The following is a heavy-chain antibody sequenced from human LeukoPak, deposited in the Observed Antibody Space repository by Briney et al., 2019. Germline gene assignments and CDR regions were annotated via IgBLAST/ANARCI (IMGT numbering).Heavy chain of an antibody. CDR2: INHSGST. V-gene: IGHV4-34*01. J-gene: IGHJ3*02. CDR1: GGSFSGYY. D-gene: IGHD2/OR15-2a*01. Sequence: SETLSLTCAVYGGSFSGYYWSWIRQPPGKGLEWIGEINHSGSTNFNPSLKSRVIISVDTSKNQFSLKLSSVTAADTAVYYCARFYDRQGSNDAFDIWGQGTMVTVSS. CDR3: ARFYDRQGSNDAFDI.